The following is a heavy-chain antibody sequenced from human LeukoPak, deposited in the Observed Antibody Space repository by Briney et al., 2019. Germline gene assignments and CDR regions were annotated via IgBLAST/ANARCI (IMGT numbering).Heavy chain of an antibody. CDR3: SRESGAFCPFGY. CDR1: GGSFTSGAFS. D-gene: IGHD1-26*01. V-gene: IGHV4-30-2*01. CDR2: IYNSGST. J-gene: IGHJ4*02. Sequence: SQTLSLTCGVSGGSFTSGAFSWSWIRQPPGKGLEWIGYIYNSGSTYYNPSLKSRVLISGDTSKNQISLKLTSVTAADTAIYYCSRESGAFCPFGYWGQGTLVIVPP.